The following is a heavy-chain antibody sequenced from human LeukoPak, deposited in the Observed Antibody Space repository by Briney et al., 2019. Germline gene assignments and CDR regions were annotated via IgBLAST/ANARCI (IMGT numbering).Heavy chain of an antibody. CDR2: IYPGDYET. J-gene: IGHJ4*02. V-gene: IGHV5-51*01. D-gene: IGHD2-21*02. CDR1: GYSFSNYW. Sequence: GESLKISCEGSGYSFSNYWIGWVRQMPGRGLEWMGVIYPGDYETRYSPSFQGLVTISVDRSISTAYLQWSSLKASDTAMYYCAIPPGYCGNDCSFDHWGQGTLVTVSS. CDR3: AIPPGYCGNDCSFDH.